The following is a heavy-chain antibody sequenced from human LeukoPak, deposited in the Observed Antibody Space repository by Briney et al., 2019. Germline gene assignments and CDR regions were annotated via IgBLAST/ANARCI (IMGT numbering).Heavy chain of an antibody. CDR2: ISSSGSTT. CDR3: AAKEGTRSDFDY. CDR1: GFTFSSYE. D-gene: IGHD1-14*01. J-gene: IGHJ4*02. Sequence: GGSLRLSWAASGFTFSSYEMNWARQAPGKGLEWVAYISSSGSTTHYADSAKGRFTISRDNAKNSLYLQMNSLRGEDTAVYYCAAKEGTRSDFDYWGQGTLVTVAS. V-gene: IGHV3-48*03.